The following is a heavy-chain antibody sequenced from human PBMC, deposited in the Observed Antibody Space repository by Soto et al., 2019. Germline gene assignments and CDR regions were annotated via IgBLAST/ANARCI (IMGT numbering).Heavy chain of an antibody. CDR2: IYPGDSDT. D-gene: IGHD5-12*01. J-gene: IGHJ4*02. CDR1: GYSFTSYW. Sequence: PGESLKISCKGSGYSFTSYWIGWVRQMPGKGLEWMGIIYPGDSDTRYSPSFQGQVTISADKSISTAYLQWSSLKASDTAMYYGARHRPWRPIVATTTGLYFDYWGQGTLVTVSS. V-gene: IGHV5-51*01. CDR3: ARHRPWRPIVATTTGLYFDY.